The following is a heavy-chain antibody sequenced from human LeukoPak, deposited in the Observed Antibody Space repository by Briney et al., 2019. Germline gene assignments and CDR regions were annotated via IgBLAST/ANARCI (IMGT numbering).Heavy chain of an antibody. V-gene: IGHV4-39*01. J-gene: IGHJ4*02. CDR3: ASPHGYSYDYVFY. CDR2: IYYSGST. Sequence: SETLSLTCTVSGGSISSSGYYWAWIRQPPGKGLEWIGSIYYSGSTYYNPSLKSRVTISVDTSKNQFSLKLSSVTAADTAVYYCASPHGYSYDYVFYWGQGTLVTVSS. D-gene: IGHD5-18*01. CDR1: GGSISSSGYY.